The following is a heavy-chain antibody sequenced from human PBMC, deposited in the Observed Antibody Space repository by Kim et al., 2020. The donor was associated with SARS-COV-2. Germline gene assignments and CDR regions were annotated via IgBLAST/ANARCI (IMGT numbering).Heavy chain of an antibody. CDR2: INPNSGGT. CDR1: GYTFTGYY. D-gene: IGHD3-10*01. Sequence: ASVKVSCKASGYTFTGYYMHWVRQAPGQGLEWMGWINPNSGGTNYAQKFQGRVTMTRDTSISTAYMELSRLRSDDTAVYYCATQKAGSGGYYNSHFDYWGQGTLVTVSS. J-gene: IGHJ4*02. CDR3: ATQKAGSGGYYNSHFDY. V-gene: IGHV1-2*02.